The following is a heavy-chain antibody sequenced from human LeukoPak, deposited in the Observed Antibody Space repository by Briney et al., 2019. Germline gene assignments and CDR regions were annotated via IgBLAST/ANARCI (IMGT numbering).Heavy chain of an antibody. Sequence: SETLSLTCTVSGCTIRSYYWSWIRQPPGKGLEWIGYIHYTGSTNYNPSLKSRVTISVDTSKNHFSLQPSSVTATDTAVYFCARHSSSWYPDYWGQGTLVTVSS. CDR3: ARHSSSWYPDY. CDR1: GCTIRSYY. D-gene: IGHD6-13*01. CDR2: IHYTGST. J-gene: IGHJ4*02. V-gene: IGHV4-59*08.